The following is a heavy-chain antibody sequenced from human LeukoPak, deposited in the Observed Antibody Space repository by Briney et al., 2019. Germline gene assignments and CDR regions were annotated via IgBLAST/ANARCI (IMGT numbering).Heavy chain of an antibody. J-gene: IGHJ6*03. Sequence: GGSLRLSCAASGFTFSSYSMNWVRQAPGKGLEWVSSISSSSSYIYYADSVKGRFTIYRDNAKNSLYLQMNSLRAEDTAVYYCARDEVWAGRTYYCYYMDVWGKGTTVTVSS. CDR1: GFTFSSYS. CDR3: ARDEVWAGRTYYCYYMDV. V-gene: IGHV3-21*01. CDR2: ISSSSSYI. D-gene: IGHD1-26*01.